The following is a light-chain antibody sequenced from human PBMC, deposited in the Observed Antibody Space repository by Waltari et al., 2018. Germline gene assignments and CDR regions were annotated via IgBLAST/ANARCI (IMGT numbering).Light chain of an antibody. CDR2: VAS. V-gene: IGKV3-20*01. CDR3: NQYDISLLT. J-gene: IGKJ4*01. CDR1: GTVMPTI. Sequence: CGARGTVMPTILAWNQPKPVQAPALLTEVASSRATGIQDSFVGSGSGTDFFLTISRLEPPAFSVYYCNQYDISLLTFGGGTKVEIK.